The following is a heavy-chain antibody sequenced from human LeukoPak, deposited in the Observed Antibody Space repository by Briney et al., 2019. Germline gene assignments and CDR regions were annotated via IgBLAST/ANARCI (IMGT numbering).Heavy chain of an antibody. J-gene: IGHJ6*03. D-gene: IGHD5-12*01. CDR3: GRDVGLRPYYYYYMDV. CDR1: GFTFSSYA. CDR2: ISYDGSNK. Sequence: PGRSLRLSCAASGFTFSSYAMHWVRQAPGKGLEWVAVISYDGSNKYYADSVKGRFTISRDNSKNTLYLQMNSLRAEDTAVYYCGRDVGLRPYYYYYMDVWGKGTTVTISS. V-gene: IGHV3-30*04.